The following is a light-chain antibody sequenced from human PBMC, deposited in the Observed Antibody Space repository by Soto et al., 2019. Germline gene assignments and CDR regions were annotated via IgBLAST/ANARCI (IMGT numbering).Light chain of an antibody. CDR2: DAS. V-gene: IGKV3-15*01. Sequence: EIVMTQSPATLSVSPGGTATLSCRASQSISNNLAWYQQRPGQPPRLLIYDASSRPTGIPARFSGSGSGTEFTLTISSLQSEDFAVYYCQQCNNWPPAFGQGTKLEI. J-gene: IGKJ2*01. CDR3: QQCNNWPPA. CDR1: QSISNN.